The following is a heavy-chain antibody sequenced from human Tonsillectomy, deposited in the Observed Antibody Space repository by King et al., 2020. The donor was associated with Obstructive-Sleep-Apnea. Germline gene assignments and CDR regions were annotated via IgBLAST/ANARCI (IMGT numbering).Heavy chain of an antibody. D-gene: IGHD1-26*01. CDR1: VGSISSYY. CDR2: IYTSGST. J-gene: IGHJ6*02. CDR3: ARVGETTYYYYGMDV. Sequence: VQLQESGPGLVKSSETLSLTCTVSVGSISSYYWSWIRQPAGRGLEWIGRIYTSGSTNYNPSLKSRVTMSVDTSKNQFSLKLSSVTAADTAVYYCARVGETTYYYYGMDVWGQGTTVTVSS. V-gene: IGHV4-4*07.